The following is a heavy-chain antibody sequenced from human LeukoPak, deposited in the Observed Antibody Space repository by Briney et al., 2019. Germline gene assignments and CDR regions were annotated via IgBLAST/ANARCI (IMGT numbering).Heavy chain of an antibody. Sequence: GGSLRPSCAASGFTFSSYAMHWVRQDPGKGLEWVAVISYDGSNKYYADSVKGRFTISRDNSKNTLYLQMNSLRAEDTAVYYCARDLRGYCSSTSCYVPDYWGQGTLVTVSS. J-gene: IGHJ4*02. V-gene: IGHV3-30-3*01. CDR2: ISYDGSNK. CDR1: GFTFSSYA. CDR3: ARDLRGYCSSTSCYVPDY. D-gene: IGHD2-2*01.